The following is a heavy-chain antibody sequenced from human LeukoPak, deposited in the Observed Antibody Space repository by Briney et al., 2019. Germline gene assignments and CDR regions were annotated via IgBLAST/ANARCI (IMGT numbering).Heavy chain of an antibody. D-gene: IGHD5-24*01. CDR1: GFTVSSNY. V-gene: IGHV3-53*01. CDR3: AREEMAVSGYFDY. Sequence: GGSLRLSCAASGFTVSSNYMSWVRKAPGKGLEWVSLISSGGGTYYADSVKGRFTTSRDNSKSMVYLQMNSLRADDTAVYYCAREEMAVSGYFDYWGQGILVTVSS. CDR2: ISSGGGT. J-gene: IGHJ4*02.